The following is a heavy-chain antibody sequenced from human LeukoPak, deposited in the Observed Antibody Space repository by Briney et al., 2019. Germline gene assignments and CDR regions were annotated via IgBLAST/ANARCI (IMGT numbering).Heavy chain of an antibody. D-gene: IGHD4-17*01. V-gene: IGHV1-46*01. Sequence: ASVKVSCKASGYTFTSYYMHWVRQAPGQGLEWMGIINPSGGSTSYAQKFQGRVAMTRDTSTSTVYVELSSLRSEDTAVYYCASLATVNNYWGQGTLVTVSS. J-gene: IGHJ4*02. CDR2: INPSGGST. CDR1: GYTFTSYY. CDR3: ASLATVNNY.